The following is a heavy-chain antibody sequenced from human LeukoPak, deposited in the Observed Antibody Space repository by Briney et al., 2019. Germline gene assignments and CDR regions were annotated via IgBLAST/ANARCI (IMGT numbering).Heavy chain of an antibody. V-gene: IGHV3-23*01. Sequence: GGSLRLSCAASGFTFSRNAMTWVRQAPGKGLEWVSFISGSATLTYYADSVKGRFTISRDNSKNTLYLQMNSLRAEDTAVYYCAKDESVAGPTMRYWGQGTLVTVSS. CDR2: ISGSATLT. D-gene: IGHD6-19*01. J-gene: IGHJ4*02. CDR1: GFTFSRNA. CDR3: AKDESVAGPTMRY.